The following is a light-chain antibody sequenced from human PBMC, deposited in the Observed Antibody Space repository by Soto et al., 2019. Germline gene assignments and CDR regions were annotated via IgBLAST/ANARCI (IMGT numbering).Light chain of an antibody. CDR3: QQYGSSPSLS. CDR1: QSVTSGY. Sequence: EIVLTQSPDTLSLSPGERATLSCRASQSVTSGYLAWYQQRPGQAPMLLMYGVSSRATDIPDRFSGSGSGTDCTLSISRLEADDFAVYYCQQYGSSPSLSFGGGTKVE. J-gene: IGKJ4*01. V-gene: IGKV3-20*01. CDR2: GVS.